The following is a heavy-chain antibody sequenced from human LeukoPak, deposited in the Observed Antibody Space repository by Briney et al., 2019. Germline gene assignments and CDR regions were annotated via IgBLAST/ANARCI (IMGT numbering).Heavy chain of an antibody. V-gene: IGHV3-21*01. CDR1: GFTFSSYS. J-gene: IGHJ4*02. CDR2: ISSGSSYI. CDR3: ARGGTVVTYY. Sequence: GGSLRLSCAASGFTFSSYSMNWVRQAPGKGLEWVSSISSGSSYIYYADSVKGRFTISRDNAKKSLYLQMNSLRAEDTAVYYCARGGTVVTYYWGQGTLVTVSS. D-gene: IGHD4-23*01.